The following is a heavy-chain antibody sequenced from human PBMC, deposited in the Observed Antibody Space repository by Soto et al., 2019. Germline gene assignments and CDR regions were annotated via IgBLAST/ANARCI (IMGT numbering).Heavy chain of an antibody. J-gene: IGHJ4*02. D-gene: IGHD2-21*01. Sequence: QGQLVQSGPEVKKPGSSVKVSCKDSGGLFSSFAISWVRQAPGQGLEWLGGIIPVFGTTNYAEKLQARVTITADESTNTAYMELSSLTSGDTAMYYCARGGGPYVWFNEFWGQGTLVTVSS. CDR2: IIPVFGTT. V-gene: IGHV1-69*01. CDR1: GGLFSSFA. CDR3: ARGGGPYVWFNEF.